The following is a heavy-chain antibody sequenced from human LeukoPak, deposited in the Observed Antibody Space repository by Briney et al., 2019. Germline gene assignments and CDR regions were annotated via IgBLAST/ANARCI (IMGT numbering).Heavy chain of an antibody. J-gene: IGHJ4*02. D-gene: IGHD3-3*01. CDR2: ISSSGSTI. Sequence: QAGGSLRLSCAASGFTFSSYEMNWVRQAPGKGLEWVSYISSSGSTIYYADSVKGRFTISRDNAKNSLYLQMNSLRAEDTAVYYCARDRLNYDFWSGYYTGYFDYWGQGTLVTVYS. CDR1: GFTFSSYE. V-gene: IGHV3-48*03. CDR3: ARDRLNYDFWSGYYTGYFDY.